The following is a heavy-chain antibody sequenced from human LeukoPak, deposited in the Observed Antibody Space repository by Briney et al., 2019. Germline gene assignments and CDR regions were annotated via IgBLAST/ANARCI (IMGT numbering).Heavy chain of an antibody. CDR2: INPSGGST. J-gene: IGHJ3*02. CDR1: GYTFTSYY. D-gene: IGHD3-22*01. V-gene: IGHV1-46*01. CDR3: ARGGDSSGYPDAFDI. Sequence: ASVKVSCKASGYTFTSYYMHWVRQAPEQGLEWMGIINPSGGSTSYAQKFQGRVTMTRDMSTSTVYMELSSLRSEGTAVYYCARGGDSSGYPDAFDIWGQGTMVTVSS.